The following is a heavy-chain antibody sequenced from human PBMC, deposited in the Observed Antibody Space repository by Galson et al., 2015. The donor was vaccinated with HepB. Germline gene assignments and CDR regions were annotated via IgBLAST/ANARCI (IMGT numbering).Heavy chain of an antibody. CDR1: GFAFDSHA. CDR3: AKGYGLSDS. D-gene: IGHD5-18*01. CDR2: ITGKGDST. J-gene: IGHJ5*01. V-gene: IGHV3-23*01. Sequence: SLRLSCAASGFAFDSHAMSWVRQAPGRGLEWISGITGKGDSTFYADSVKGRFTVSKDNSNNMLYLQMNSLGAEDAGLYFCAKGYGLSDSWGQGILVTVSS.